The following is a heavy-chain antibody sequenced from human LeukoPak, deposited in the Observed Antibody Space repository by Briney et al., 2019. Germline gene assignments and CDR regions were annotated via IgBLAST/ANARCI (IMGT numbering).Heavy chain of an antibody. CDR2: IWYDGSNK. CDR1: GFTFSSYS. D-gene: IGHD3-10*01. CDR3: ARGDYYGSGSADYFDY. V-gene: IGHV3-33*08. J-gene: IGHJ4*02. Sequence: GGSLRLSCAASGFTFSSYSMNWVRQAPGKGLEWVAVIWYDGSNKYYADSVKGRFTISRDNSKNTLYLQMNSLRAEDTAVYYCARGDYYGSGSADYFDYWGQGTLVTVSS.